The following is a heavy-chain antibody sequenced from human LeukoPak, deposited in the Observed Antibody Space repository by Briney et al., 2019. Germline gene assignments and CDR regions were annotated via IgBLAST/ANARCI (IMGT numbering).Heavy chain of an antibody. CDR2: IYYSGST. CDR1: GGSISSSSYY. D-gene: IGHD3/OR15-3a*01. V-gene: IGHV4-39*01. CDR3: ARQTGSGLFILP. J-gene: IGHJ4*02. Sequence: SETLSLTCTVSGGSISSSSYYWGWIRQPPGKGLEWIGSIYYSGSTYYNPSLKSRVTISVDTSKNRFSLKLTSVTAADTAVYYCARQTGSGLFILPGGQGTLVTVSS.